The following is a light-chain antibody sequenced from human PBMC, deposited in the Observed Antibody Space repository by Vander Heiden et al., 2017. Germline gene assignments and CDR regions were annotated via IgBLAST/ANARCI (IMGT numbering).Light chain of an antibody. Sequence: QSALTQPASVSGSPAQPTTISCIGTSSDLGLYNYVSWYQQHPGKAPRRRIKDVYSRPSGVSSRFSASRSGHTASLTISGLQAEDEADYYCSSCTTTDTEIFGGGTTVTVL. CDR2: DVY. CDR1: SSDLGLYNY. CDR3: SSCTTTDTEI. J-gene: IGLJ2*01. V-gene: IGLV2-14*03.